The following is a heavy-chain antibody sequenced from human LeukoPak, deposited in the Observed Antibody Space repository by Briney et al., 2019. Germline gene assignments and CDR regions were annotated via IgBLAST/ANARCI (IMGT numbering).Heavy chain of an antibody. CDR2: IRYDGSNK. Sequence: PGGSLRLSCAASGFTFSSYGMHWVRQAPGKGLEWVAFIRYDGSNKYYADSVKGRFTISRDNSKNTLYLQMNSLRAEDTAVYYCAKLRWHLDGAFDIRGQGTMVTVSS. CDR3: AKLRWHLDGAFDI. V-gene: IGHV3-30*02. CDR1: GFTFSSYG. J-gene: IGHJ3*02. D-gene: IGHD4-23*01.